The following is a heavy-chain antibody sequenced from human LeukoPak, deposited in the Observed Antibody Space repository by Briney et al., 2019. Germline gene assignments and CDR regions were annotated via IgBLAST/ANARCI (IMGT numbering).Heavy chain of an antibody. D-gene: IGHD5-12*01. J-gene: IGHJ4*02. V-gene: IGHV3-7*03. CDR1: GFTFSDYY. CDR3: ARDSTWRLDY. Sequence: PGGSLRLSCAASGFTFSDYYMSWIRQAPGKGLEWVANIKEDGSVKYYVDSVKGRFSISRDNTKSALYLQMDSLRADDTAVYFCARDSTWRLDYWGQGTLITVSS. CDR2: IKEDGSVK.